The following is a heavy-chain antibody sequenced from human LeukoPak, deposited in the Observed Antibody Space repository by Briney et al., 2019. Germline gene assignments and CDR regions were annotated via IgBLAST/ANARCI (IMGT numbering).Heavy chain of an antibody. CDR2: IYYSGST. J-gene: IGHJ4*02. CDR1: GGSISSYY. Sequence: SETLSLTCTVSGGSISSYYWSWIRQPPGKGLEWIGYIYYSGSTNYNPSLKSRVTISVDTSKNQFSLKLSSMTAADTAVYYCAREPYSSSWVDYWGQGTLVTVSS. D-gene: IGHD6-13*01. CDR3: AREPYSSSWVDY. V-gene: IGHV4-59*01.